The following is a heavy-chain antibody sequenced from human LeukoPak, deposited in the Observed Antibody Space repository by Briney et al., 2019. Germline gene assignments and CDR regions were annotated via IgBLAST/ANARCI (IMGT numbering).Heavy chain of an antibody. Sequence: GSLRLSCAASGFTFSDYYMSWIRQAPGKGLEWVSYISSSGSTIYYADSVKGRFTISRDNAKNSLYLQMNSLRAEDTAVYYCARDSTIFGVVTDNWFDPWGQGTLVTVSS. CDR2: ISSSGSTI. J-gene: IGHJ5*02. D-gene: IGHD3-3*01. V-gene: IGHV3-11*01. CDR1: GFTFSDYY. CDR3: ARDSTIFGVVTDNWFDP.